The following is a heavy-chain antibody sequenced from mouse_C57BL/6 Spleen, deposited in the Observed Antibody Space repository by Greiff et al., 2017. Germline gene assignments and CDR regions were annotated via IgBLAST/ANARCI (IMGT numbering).Heavy chain of an antibody. CDR2: ISSGGDSI. Sequence: EVKLVESGEGLVKPGGSLKLSCAASGFTFSSYAMSWVRQTPEKRLEWVAYISSGGDSIYYADTMKGRFTISRDKARNTLSLQMSSLKSEDTALYYCTREDYGSSYGADWGQGTLVTVAA. V-gene: IGHV5-9-1*02. D-gene: IGHD1-1*01. CDR1: GFTFSSYA. CDR3: TREDYGSSYGAD. J-gene: IGHJ3*01.